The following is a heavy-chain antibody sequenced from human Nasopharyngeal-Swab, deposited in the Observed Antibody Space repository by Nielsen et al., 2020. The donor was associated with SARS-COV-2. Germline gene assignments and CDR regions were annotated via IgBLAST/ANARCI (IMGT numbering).Heavy chain of an antibody. V-gene: IGHV3-48*03. J-gene: IGHJ4*02. CDR2: ISSSGSTI. CDR1: GFTFSSYE. Sequence: GESLKISCAASGFTFSSYEMNWVRQAPGKGLEWVSYISSSGSTIHYADSVKGRFTISRDNAKHSLYLQMNSLRAEDTAVYYCARVAPKYYDILTGYTRQYYFDYWGQGTLVTVSS. CDR3: ARVAPKYYDILTGYTRQYYFDY. D-gene: IGHD3-9*01.